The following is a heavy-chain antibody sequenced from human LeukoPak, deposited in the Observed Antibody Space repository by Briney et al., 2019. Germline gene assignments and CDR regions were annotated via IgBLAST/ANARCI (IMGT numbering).Heavy chain of an antibody. CDR2: IYYSGST. CDR3: ARAHHLDYGDWFDP. V-gene: IGHV4-59*08. Sequence: PSETLSLTCAVYGGSFSGYYWSWIRQPPGKGLEWIGYIYYSGSTNYNPSLKSRVTISVDTSKNQFSLKLSSVTAADTAVYYCARAHHLDYGDWFDPWGQGILVPVSS. CDR1: GGSFSGYY. J-gene: IGHJ5*02. D-gene: IGHD4-17*01.